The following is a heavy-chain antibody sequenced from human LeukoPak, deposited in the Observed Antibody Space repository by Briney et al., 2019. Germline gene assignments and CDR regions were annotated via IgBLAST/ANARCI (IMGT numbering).Heavy chain of an antibody. CDR1: GGSISSYY. J-gene: IGHJ3*02. Sequence: LETLSLTCTVSGGSISSYYWSWIRQPPGKGLEWIGYIYYSGSTNYNPSLKSRVTISVDTSKNQFSLKLSSVTAADTAVYYCARVRQLEGAFDIWGEGTMVTVSS. D-gene: IGHD6-6*01. CDR3: ARVRQLEGAFDI. CDR2: IYYSGST. V-gene: IGHV4-59*01.